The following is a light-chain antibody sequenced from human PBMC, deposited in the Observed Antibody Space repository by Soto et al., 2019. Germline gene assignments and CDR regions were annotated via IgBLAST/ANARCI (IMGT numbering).Light chain of an antibody. CDR3: QQYKNWPLT. Sequence: IVMTQSPATLSVSPWERATLSCRASQSVNSNLAWYQQKPGQAPRLLIYGASSRATVIPARFSGSGSGTEITPTTSSLQSEDFATYYCQQYKNWPLTFGQGTKVDIK. CDR2: GAS. CDR1: QSVNSN. V-gene: IGKV3-15*01. J-gene: IGKJ1*01.